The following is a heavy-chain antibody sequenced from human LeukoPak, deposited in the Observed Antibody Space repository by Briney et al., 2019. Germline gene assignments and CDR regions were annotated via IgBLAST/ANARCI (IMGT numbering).Heavy chain of an antibody. CDR1: GHRFTNHW. CDR2: INLGDSDT. D-gene: IGHD1-26*01. Sequence: GESLKISCEVSGHRFTNHWIGWVRQMPGKGLEWMGIINLGDSDTKYSPSFQGQVTIPLDKSISTAYLQWRSLKASDTAMYYCARRPYSGSPNWFDPWGQGTLVTVSS. CDR3: ARRPYSGSPNWFDP. V-gene: IGHV5-51*01. J-gene: IGHJ5*02.